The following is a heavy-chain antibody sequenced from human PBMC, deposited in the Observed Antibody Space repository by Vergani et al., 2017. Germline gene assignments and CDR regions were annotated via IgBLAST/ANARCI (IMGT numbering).Heavy chain of an antibody. V-gene: IGHV1-69*11. CDR3: ARATCSGGSCYRGFEY. CDR1: GGTFSSYA. CDR2: IIPSLATT. Sequence: QVQLVQPGAEVKKPGSSVKVSCKASGGTFSSYALNWVRQAPGQGLEWMGSIIPSLATTIYAQKFQGRVTITADESTSTAYIELSSLKSEDTAVFYCARATCSGGSCYRGFEYWGQGSLITVSS. J-gene: IGHJ4*02. D-gene: IGHD2-15*01.